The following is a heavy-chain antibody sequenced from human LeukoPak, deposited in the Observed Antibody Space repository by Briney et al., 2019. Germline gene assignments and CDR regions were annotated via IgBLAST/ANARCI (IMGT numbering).Heavy chain of an antibody. CDR3: ARDGGVAGKLDY. CDR2: TFYRSKWYT. CDR1: GDSVSSNSVA. J-gene: IGHJ4*02. Sequence: SQTLSLTCAISGDSVSSNSVAWNWIRHSPSRGLEWLGRTFYRSKWYTDYAVSVKSRITINPDTSKNQLSLQLNPVTPEDTAEYYCARDGGVAGKLDYWGQGTLVTVSS. D-gene: IGHD6-19*01. V-gene: IGHV6-1*01.